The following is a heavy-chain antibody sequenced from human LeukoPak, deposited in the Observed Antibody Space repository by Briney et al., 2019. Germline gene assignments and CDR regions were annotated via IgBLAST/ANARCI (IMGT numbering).Heavy chain of an antibody. CDR1: GGTFSSYV. Sequence: GASVKVSCKASGGTFSSYVISWVRQAPGQGLEWMGRIIPILGIANYAQKFQGRVTITADKSTSTAYMELSSLRSEDTAVYYCARGHCGGDCPMDYWGQGTLVTVSS. CDR3: ARGHCGGDCPMDY. J-gene: IGHJ4*02. D-gene: IGHD2-21*02. CDR2: IIPILGIA. V-gene: IGHV1-69*04.